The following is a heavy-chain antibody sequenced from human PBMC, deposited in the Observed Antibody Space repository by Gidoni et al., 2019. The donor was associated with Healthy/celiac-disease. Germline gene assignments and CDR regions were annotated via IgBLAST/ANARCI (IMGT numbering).Heavy chain of an antibody. J-gene: IGHJ4*02. V-gene: IGHV3-23*04. CDR2: ISGSGGST. D-gene: IGHD5-12*01. CDR3: AKGTGRGYDFDY. CDR1: GFTFSRYA. Sequence: EVQLVESGGGLVQPGGSLRRHCAAHGFTFSRYAMSWGRQAPGKGLEWVSAISGSGGSTYYADSVKGRFTISRDNSKNTLYLQMNSLRAEDTAVYYCAKGTGRGYDFDYWGQGTLVTVSS.